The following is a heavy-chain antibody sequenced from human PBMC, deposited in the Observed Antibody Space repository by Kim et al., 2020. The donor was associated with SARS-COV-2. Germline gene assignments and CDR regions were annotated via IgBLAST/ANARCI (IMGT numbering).Heavy chain of an antibody. CDR3: ARDRGLTGYFIHREGIDP. J-gene: IGHJ5*02. Sequence: ASVKVSCKASGYTFTSYAMNWVRQAPGQGLEWMGWINTNTGNPTYAHGFTGRFVFSLDTSVSTAYLQISSLKAEDTAVYYCARDRGLTGYFIHREGIDPWGQGTLVTVSS. CDR2: INTNTGNP. V-gene: IGHV7-4-1*02. D-gene: IGHD3-9*01. CDR1: GYTFTSYA.